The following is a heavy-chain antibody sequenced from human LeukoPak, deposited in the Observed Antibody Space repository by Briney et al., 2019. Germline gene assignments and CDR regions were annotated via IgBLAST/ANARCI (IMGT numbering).Heavy chain of an antibody. V-gene: IGHV3-74*01. CDR1: GLTFSSHW. CDR3: AKGSGSKAFDI. D-gene: IGHD3-10*01. CDR2: ITNDGSST. J-gene: IGHJ3*02. Sequence: PGGSLRLSCAASGLTFSSHWMHWVRQAPGKGLVWVSRITNDGSSTTYADSVKGRFTISRDNSKNTLYLQMNSLRAEDTAVYYCAKGSGSKAFDIWGQGTMVTISS.